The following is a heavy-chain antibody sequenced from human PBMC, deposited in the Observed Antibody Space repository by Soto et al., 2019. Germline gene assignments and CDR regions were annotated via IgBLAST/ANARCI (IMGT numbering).Heavy chain of an antibody. V-gene: IGHV1-18*01. Sequence: VPLVQSGVEVKKPGASVKVSCTAHGYNLREYGVSWLRQVPGQGFEWMGWISGDNVNRRSSQRFQDRLTMTTDTSTNTASMEPRSLRSDDTAVYFCGREGQQLAQEQYFQFNGVDVWGQGTSVTVSS. J-gene: IGHJ6*02. CDR2: ISGDNVNR. CDR3: GREGQQLAQEQYFQFNGVDV. D-gene: IGHD6-13*01. CDR1: GYNLREYG.